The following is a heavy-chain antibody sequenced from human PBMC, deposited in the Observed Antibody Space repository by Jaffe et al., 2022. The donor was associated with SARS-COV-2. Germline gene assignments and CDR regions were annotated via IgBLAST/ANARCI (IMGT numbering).Heavy chain of an antibody. J-gene: IGHJ4*02. D-gene: IGHD4-17*01. Sequence: QLQLQESGPGLVKPSETLSLTCTVSGGSISSSSYYWGWIRQPPGKGLEWIGSIYYSGSTYYNPSLKSRVTISVDTSKNQFSLKLSSVTAADTAVYYCARHALATVTHGAPYYFDYWGQGTLVTVSS. CDR1: GGSISSSSYY. CDR3: ARHALATVTHGAPYYFDY. V-gene: IGHV4-39*01. CDR2: IYYSGST.